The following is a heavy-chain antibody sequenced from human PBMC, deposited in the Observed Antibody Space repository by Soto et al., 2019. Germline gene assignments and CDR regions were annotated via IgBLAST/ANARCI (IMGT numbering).Heavy chain of an antibody. V-gene: IGHV5-51*01. CDR2: INPDDSET. CDR3: ARQEPPRYCSSPTCFAPFDY. Sequence: GESLKISCQGSGYNFHMYWIGWVRQMPGKGLEWMGIINPDDSETRYSPSFLGQVTISADKSISTAYLQWSSLEASDTAMYHCARQEPPRYCSSPTCFAPFDYWGQGALVTVSS. J-gene: IGHJ4*02. CDR1: GYNFHMYW. D-gene: IGHD2-15*01.